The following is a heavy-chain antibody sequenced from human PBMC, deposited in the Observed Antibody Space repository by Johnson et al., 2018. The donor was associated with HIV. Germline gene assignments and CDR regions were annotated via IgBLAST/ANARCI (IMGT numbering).Heavy chain of an antibody. V-gene: IGHV3-13*01. D-gene: IGHD2-8*02. CDR2: IDTAGDT. J-gene: IGHJ3*02. Sequence: VQLVESGGGLVHPGGSLRLSCAASGFTFSSYDMHWVRQTTGKGLEWVSVIDTAGDTYYAGSVKGRFTISRENAKKSLYLQMNSLRAEDTAVYYCAKDPIVLVVYAISAFDIWGQGTMVTVSS. CDR3: AKDPIVLVVYAISAFDI. CDR1: GFTFSSYD.